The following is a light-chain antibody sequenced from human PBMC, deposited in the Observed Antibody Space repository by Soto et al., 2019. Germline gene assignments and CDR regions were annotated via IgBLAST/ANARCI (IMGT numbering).Light chain of an antibody. CDR2: SSS. CDR1: QGINNY. J-gene: IGKJ1*01. CDR3: KKYDCXPRT. V-gene: IGKV1-27*01. Sequence: DIQMTESPSSLSASVGDSVTITCRAIQGINNYVAWYQQKPGKVPVLLIYSSSTLKSGVPSRFSGRGAGTDFTLTISSLQPEDFATYYSKKYDCXPRTCGQGTKV.